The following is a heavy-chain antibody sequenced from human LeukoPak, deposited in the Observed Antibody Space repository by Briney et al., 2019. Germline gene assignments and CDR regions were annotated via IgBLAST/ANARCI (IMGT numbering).Heavy chain of an antibody. D-gene: IGHD3-16*01. J-gene: IGHJ5*02. CDR1: GGSFSDYY. V-gene: IGHV4-34*01. CDR2: INHSGST. CDR3: ARHYGP. Sequence: SETLSLTCAVYGGSFSDYYWGWIRRPPGKGLEWIGEINHSGSTNYNPSLKSRVTISVDTSKNQFSLKVSSVTAADTAVYYCARHYGPWGQGTLVTVSS.